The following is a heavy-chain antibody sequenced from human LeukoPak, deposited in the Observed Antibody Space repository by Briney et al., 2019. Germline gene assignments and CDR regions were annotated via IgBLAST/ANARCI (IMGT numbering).Heavy chain of an antibody. D-gene: IGHD2-21*01. V-gene: IGHV3-23*01. CDR1: GFTFSSYA. CDR2: IGGSGGST. CDR3: AKGPHIVVDYYFDY. Sequence: GGSLRLSCSASGFTFSSYAMSWVRQAPGKGLEWVSAIGGSGGSTYYADSVKGRFTISRDNSKNTLYLQMNSLRAEDTAVYYCAKGPHIVVDYYFDYWGQGTLVTVSS. J-gene: IGHJ4*02.